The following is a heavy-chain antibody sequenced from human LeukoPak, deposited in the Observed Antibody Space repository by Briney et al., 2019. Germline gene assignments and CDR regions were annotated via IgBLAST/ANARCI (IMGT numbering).Heavy chain of an antibody. D-gene: IGHD6-13*01. J-gene: IGHJ4*02. V-gene: IGHV3-53*01. Sequence: PGGSLRLSCAASGFTVSSNHMSWVRQAPGKGLEWVSVMYGGGSTYYADSVKGRFTISRDNSKNTLYLQMNSLRAEDTAVYYCASHSSSWYGFDYWGQGTLVTVSS. CDR1: GFTVSSNH. CDR2: MYGGGST. CDR3: ASHSSSWYGFDY.